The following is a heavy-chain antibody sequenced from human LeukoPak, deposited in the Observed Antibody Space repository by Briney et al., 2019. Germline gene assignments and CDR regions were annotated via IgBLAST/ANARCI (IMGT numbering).Heavy chain of an antibody. J-gene: IGHJ5*02. V-gene: IGHV4-30-4*01. CDR1: GRSISSGDYY. D-gene: IGHD1-14*01. Sequence: SETLSLTCTVSGRSISSGDYYWSWIRQPPGKGLEWIGYIYYSGSTYYNPSLKSRVTISVDTSKNQFSLKLSSVTAADTAVYYCARDTGNWFDPWGQGTLVTVSS. CDR2: IYYSGST. CDR3: ARDTGNWFDP.